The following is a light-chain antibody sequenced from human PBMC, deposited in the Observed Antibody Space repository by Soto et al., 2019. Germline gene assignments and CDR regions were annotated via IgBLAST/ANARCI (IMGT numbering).Light chain of an antibody. J-gene: IGKJ1*01. CDR1: QSITNNY. CDR3: QHYGSSPRT. V-gene: IGKV3-20*01. Sequence: ETVLTQSPGTLSFSPGERATLSCRASQSITNNYLAWYQQKAGQVPRLLLYGASTRPTGIPDRFSGSGSGTYFTLTITRLEPDDFAVYYCQHYGSSPRTFGQGTKVEIK. CDR2: GAS.